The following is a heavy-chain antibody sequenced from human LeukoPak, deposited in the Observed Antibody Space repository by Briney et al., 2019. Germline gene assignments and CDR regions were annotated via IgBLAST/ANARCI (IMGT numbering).Heavy chain of an antibody. V-gene: IGHV1-8*01. D-gene: IGHD6-6*01. Sequence: ASVKVSCKASGYTFTSYDINWVRQATGQGLEWMGWMNPNSGNTGYAQKFQGRVTMTRNTSISTAYMELSSLRSEDTAVYYCARVIQQLVRVDYWGQGTLVTVSS. CDR3: ARVIQQLVRVDY. CDR1: GYTFTSYD. J-gene: IGHJ4*02. CDR2: MNPNSGNT.